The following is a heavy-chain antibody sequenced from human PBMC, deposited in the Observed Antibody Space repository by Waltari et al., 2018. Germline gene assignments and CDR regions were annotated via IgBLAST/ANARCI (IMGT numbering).Heavy chain of an antibody. CDR1: GGSISSHY. CDR2: IYYSGST. J-gene: IGHJ4*02. V-gene: IGHV4-59*11. Sequence: QVQLQESGPGLVKPSETLSLTFPVSGGSISSHYWRCIRQPPGKGLEWIGYIYYSGSTNYNPSLKSRVTISVDTSKNQFSLKLSSVTAADTAVYYCARGAYYDSSHLLDYWGQGTLVTVSS. D-gene: IGHD3-22*01. CDR3: ARGAYYDSSHLLDY.